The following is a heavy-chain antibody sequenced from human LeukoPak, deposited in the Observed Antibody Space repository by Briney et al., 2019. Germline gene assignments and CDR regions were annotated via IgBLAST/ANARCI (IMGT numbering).Heavy chain of an antibody. D-gene: IGHD6-6*01. V-gene: IGHV1-18*01. CDR1: GYTFTSYD. CDR3: ARIQSRIIAARPGNPAFDY. Sequence: ASVKVSCKASGYTFTSYDISWVRQAPGQGLEWMGWISTNNDNTHYAQKLQSRVTMTTVTSTSTVYMELKSLRSDDTAVYYCARIQSRIIAARPGNPAFDYWGRGTLVTVSS. J-gene: IGHJ4*02. CDR2: ISTNNDNT.